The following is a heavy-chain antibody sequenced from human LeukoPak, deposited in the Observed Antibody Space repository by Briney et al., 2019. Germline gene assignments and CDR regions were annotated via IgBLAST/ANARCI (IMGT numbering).Heavy chain of an antibody. Sequence: GGSLRLSCAASGLTFGTNPMHWVRQAPGKGLEWVAVISYDGNAKYYADSVKGRFTISRDNPKNTLYVQMNSLRPEDTAVYYCARSPLDGYNYLDYWGQGTLVTVSS. CDR1: GLTFGTNP. D-gene: IGHD5-24*01. CDR3: ARSPLDGYNYLDY. CDR2: ISYDGNAK. J-gene: IGHJ4*02. V-gene: IGHV3-30*04.